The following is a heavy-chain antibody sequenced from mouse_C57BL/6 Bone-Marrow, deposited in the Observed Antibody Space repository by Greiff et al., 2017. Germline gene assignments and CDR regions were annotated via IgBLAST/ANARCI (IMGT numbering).Heavy chain of an antibody. Sequence: EVKLVESGGGLVKPGGSLKLSCAASGFTFSSYAMSWVRQTPEKRLEWVATISDGGSYTYYPDNVKGRFTISRDNAKNNLYLQMSHLKSEDTAMYYCARGDGYPLAMDNWGQGTSVTVSS. V-gene: IGHV5-4*03. CDR3: ARGDGYPLAMDN. CDR2: ISDGGSYT. CDR1: GFTFSSYA. J-gene: IGHJ4*01. D-gene: IGHD2-3*01.